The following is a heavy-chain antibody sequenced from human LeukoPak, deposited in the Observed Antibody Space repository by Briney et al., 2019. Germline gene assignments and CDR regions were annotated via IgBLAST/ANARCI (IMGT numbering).Heavy chain of an antibody. J-gene: IGHJ3*02. CDR1: GGTFSSYA. Sequence: GASVKVSCKASGGTFSSYALSWVRQAPGQGLEWMGRIIPIFGIANYAQKFQGRVTITADKSTSTAYMELSSLRSEDTAVYYCARDDYGRRENAFDIWGQGTMVTVSS. D-gene: IGHD4-17*01. CDR3: ARDDYGRRENAFDI. V-gene: IGHV1-69*04. CDR2: IIPIFGIA.